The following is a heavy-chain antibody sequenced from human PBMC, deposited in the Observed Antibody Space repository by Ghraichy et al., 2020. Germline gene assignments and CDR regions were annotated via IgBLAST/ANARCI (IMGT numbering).Heavy chain of an antibody. CDR1: GYTFTGYY. Sequence: ASVKVSCKASGYTFTGYYMHWVRQAPGQGLEWMGWINPNSGGTNYAQKFQGRVTMTRDTSISTAYMELSRLRSDDTAVYYCARDRPTGTISYSSYGMDVWGQGTTVTVSS. CDR2: INPNSGGT. D-gene: IGHD1-7*01. J-gene: IGHJ6*02. V-gene: IGHV1-2*02. CDR3: ARDRPTGTISYSSYGMDV.